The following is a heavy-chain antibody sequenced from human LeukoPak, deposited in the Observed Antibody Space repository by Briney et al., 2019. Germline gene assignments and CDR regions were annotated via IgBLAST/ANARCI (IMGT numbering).Heavy chain of an antibody. D-gene: IGHD5-24*01. CDR1: GGPFSGYY. Sequence: SETLSLTCAVYGGPFSGYYWSWIRQPPGKGLEWIGEINHSGSTNYNPSLKSRVTISVDTSKNRFSLKLSSVTAADTAVYYCARGRDGYNLLVDYWGQGTLVTVSS. J-gene: IGHJ4*02. CDR3: ARGRDGYNLLVDY. CDR2: INHSGST. V-gene: IGHV4-34*01.